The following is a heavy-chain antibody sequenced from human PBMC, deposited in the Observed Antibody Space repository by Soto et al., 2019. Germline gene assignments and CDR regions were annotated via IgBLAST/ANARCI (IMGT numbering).Heavy chain of an antibody. CDR2: IYYSGST. D-gene: IGHD3-3*01. V-gene: IGHV4-59*01. CDR3: ARGGPITIFGVVIPPYYYYGMDV. Sequence: SETLSLTCPVSGGSISSYYWSWIRPPPGKGLEWIGYIYYSGSTNYNPSLKSRVTISVDTSKNQFSLKLSSVTAADTAVYYCARGGPITIFGVVIPPYYYYGMDVWGQGTTVTVSS. J-gene: IGHJ6*02. CDR1: GGSISSYY.